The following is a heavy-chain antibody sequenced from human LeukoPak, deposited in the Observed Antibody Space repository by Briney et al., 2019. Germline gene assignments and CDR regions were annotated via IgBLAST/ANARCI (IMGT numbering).Heavy chain of an antibody. CDR3: ARAPYYDFWSGYPTSHWYFDL. V-gene: IGHV4-59*01. J-gene: IGHJ2*01. Sequence: SETLSLTCTVSGGSISSYYWSWIRQPPGKELEWIGYIYYSGSTNYNPSLKSRVTISVDTSKNQFSLKLSSVTAADTAVYYCARAPYYDFWSGYPTSHWYFDLWGRGTLVTVSS. CDR1: GGSISSYY. CDR2: IYYSGST. D-gene: IGHD3-3*01.